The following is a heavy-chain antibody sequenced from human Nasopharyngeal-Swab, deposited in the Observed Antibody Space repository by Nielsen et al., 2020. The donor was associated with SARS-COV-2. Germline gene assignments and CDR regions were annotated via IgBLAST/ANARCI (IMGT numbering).Heavy chain of an antibody. CDR1: GYTFNNYY. J-gene: IGHJ5*02. CDR2: INPGSGGT. D-gene: IGHD6-13*01. V-gene: IGHV1-46*02. Sequence: ASVKVSCKASGYTFNNYYIHWVRQAPGQGLEWMGMINPGSGGTTYAQKFQGRVTMTRDTSTSTVFMDLSSLRSEDTAVYYCARDGSSWYRGWFDPWGQETLVTVSS. CDR3: ARDGSSWYRGWFDP.